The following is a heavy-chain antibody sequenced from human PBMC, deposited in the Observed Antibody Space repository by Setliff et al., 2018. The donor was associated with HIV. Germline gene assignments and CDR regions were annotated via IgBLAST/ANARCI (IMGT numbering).Heavy chain of an antibody. D-gene: IGHD1-1*01. CDR3: ARQLSNSFDY. Sequence: ASVKVSCKSSGYTFTDYFIHWVRQAPGQGLEWMGWISPDNGNTSISQRFRGSVTMTRDSSINTAYMELSGLTSDDTAVYYCARQLSNSFDYWGQGALVTVSS. CDR1: GYTFTDYF. V-gene: IGHV1-2*02. CDR2: ISPDNGNT. J-gene: IGHJ4*02.